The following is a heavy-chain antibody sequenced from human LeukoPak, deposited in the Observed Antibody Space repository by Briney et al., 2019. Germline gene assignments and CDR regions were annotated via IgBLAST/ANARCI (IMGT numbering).Heavy chain of an antibody. CDR2: ISSSSSYI. V-gene: IGHV3-21*01. D-gene: IGHD6-13*01. CDR3: AKVVAAAGVTDLGY. J-gene: IGHJ4*02. CDR1: GFTFSSYS. Sequence: GGSLRLSCAASGFTFSSYSMNWVRQAPGKGLEWVSSISSSSSYIYYADSVKGRFTISRDNAKNSLYLQMNSLRAEDTAVYYCAKVVAAAGVTDLGYWGQGTLVTVSS.